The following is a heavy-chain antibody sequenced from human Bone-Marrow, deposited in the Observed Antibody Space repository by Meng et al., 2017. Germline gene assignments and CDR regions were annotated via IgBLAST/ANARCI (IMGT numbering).Heavy chain of an antibody. CDR1: GASIRSDGYY. D-gene: IGHD5-12*01. J-gene: IGHJ4*02. CDR2: IYHSGGT. CDR3: ARDRGGYATFDN. V-gene: IGHV4-31*03. Sequence: QVQLQGSGPGLAEPSQTLSLTCTVSGASIRSDGYYWHWIRQHPGKGLEWIAYIYHSGGTYSNPSLRSRTTLSVDTSNNQFSLKLSSVTAADTAVYYCARDRGGYATFDNWGQGTLVTVSS.